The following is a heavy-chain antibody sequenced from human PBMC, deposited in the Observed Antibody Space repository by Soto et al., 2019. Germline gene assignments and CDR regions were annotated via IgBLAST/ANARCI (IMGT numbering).Heavy chain of an antibody. CDR3: AKALDTDMVIGPFYY. Sequence: GGSLRLSCAASGFTFSSYAMSWVRQAPGKGLEWVSAISGSGGSTYYADSVKGRFTISRDNSKNTLYLQMNSLRAEDKAVYYCAKALDTDMVIGPFYYWGQGTLVTVSS. CDR1: GFTFSSYA. CDR2: ISGSGGST. V-gene: IGHV3-23*01. D-gene: IGHD5-18*01. J-gene: IGHJ4*02.